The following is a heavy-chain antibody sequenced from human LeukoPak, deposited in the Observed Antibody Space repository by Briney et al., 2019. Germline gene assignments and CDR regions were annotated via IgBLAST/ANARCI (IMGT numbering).Heavy chain of an antibody. Sequence: SQTLSLTCTVSGGSIGSGSYYWSWIRQPAGKGLEWIGRIYTSGSTNYNPSLKSRVTISVDTSENQFSLKLSSVTAADTAVYYCARERYYDSSGYYPYYFDYWGQGTLVTVSS. CDR1: GGSIGSGSYY. V-gene: IGHV4-61*02. J-gene: IGHJ4*02. CDR2: IYTSGST. D-gene: IGHD3-22*01. CDR3: ARERYYDSSGYYPYYFDY.